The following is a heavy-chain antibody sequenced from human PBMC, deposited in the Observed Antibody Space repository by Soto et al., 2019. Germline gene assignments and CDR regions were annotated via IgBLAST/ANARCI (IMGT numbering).Heavy chain of an antibody. V-gene: IGHV3-66*01. CDR2: IDSGGST. CDR3: ARDGSWRPEEY. Sequence: EVQLVESGGGLVQPGGSLRLSCAASGFTVSNFYMSWVRQAPGKGLEWVSVIDSGGSTYYADSVRARFTISRDNSKNTTYLQMNSLRVEDTAVYYCARDGSWRPEEYWGQGTLVTVSS. CDR1: GFTVSNFY. J-gene: IGHJ4*02. D-gene: IGHD3-10*01.